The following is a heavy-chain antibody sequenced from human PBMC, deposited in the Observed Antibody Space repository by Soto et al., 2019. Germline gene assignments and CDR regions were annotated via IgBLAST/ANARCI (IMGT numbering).Heavy chain of an antibody. Sequence: QVQLVQSGAEMKKPGSSVKVSCQSSGGTFNTYAMNWVRQAPGQGPEWMGDISPMFGAANYAPKFQGRVTITADESTGTSYMQLSSLTSEDTARYFCAREVQFHNPAFVYWGQGTLVTVSS. CDR1: GGTFNTYA. CDR3: AREVQFHNPAFVY. CDR2: ISPMFGAA. J-gene: IGHJ4*02. D-gene: IGHD1-1*01. V-gene: IGHV1-69*19.